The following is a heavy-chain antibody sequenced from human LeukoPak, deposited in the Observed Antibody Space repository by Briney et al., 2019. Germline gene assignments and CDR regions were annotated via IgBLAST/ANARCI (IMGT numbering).Heavy chain of an antibody. CDR2: INWSGGST. D-gene: IGHD2-2*01. V-gene: IGHV3-20*04. CDR3: ARAPITSPFYFDY. J-gene: IGHJ4*02. CDR1: GFTFGDHG. Sequence: GGSLRLYCAASGFTFGDHGMSWVRQVPGKGLEWVSCINWSGGSTGYADPLRGRFTISRDNAKNSLYLQMDSLRAEDTALYYCARAPITSPFYFDYWGQGTLVTVSS.